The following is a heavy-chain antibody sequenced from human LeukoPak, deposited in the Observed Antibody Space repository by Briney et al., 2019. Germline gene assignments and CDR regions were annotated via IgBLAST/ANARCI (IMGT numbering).Heavy chain of an antibody. Sequence: QPGGSLRLSCAASGFTFSDHAMRWVRQAPGKGLEWVSGISGSGDYTYHADSVKGRFTISRDNSKNTLYLQMNSLRAEDTAKYYCAKDRVARGEYFDYWGQGTLVTVSS. CDR1: GFTFSDHA. V-gene: IGHV3-23*01. CDR3: AKDRVARGEYFDY. J-gene: IGHJ4*02. CDR2: ISGSGDYT. D-gene: IGHD5-12*01.